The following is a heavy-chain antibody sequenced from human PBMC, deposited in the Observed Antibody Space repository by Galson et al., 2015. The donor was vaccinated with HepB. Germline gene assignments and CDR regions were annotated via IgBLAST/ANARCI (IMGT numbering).Heavy chain of an antibody. CDR1: GFTFSSYA. CDR2: ITGSGGTT. Sequence: SLRLSCAASGFTFSSYAMTWVRQAPGKGLDWVSTITGSGGTTYYADSVQGRFTISRDNSKNTLYLQMNSLRAEDTAIYYCAKVGVPIVGAPPQPTFDYWGQGTLVTVSS. CDR3: AKVGVPIVGAPPQPTFDY. J-gene: IGHJ4*02. V-gene: IGHV3-23*01. D-gene: IGHD1-26*01.